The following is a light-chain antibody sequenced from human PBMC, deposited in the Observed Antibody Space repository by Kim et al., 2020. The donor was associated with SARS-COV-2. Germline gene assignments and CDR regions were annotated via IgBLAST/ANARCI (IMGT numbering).Light chain of an antibody. CDR1: QGVGDN. J-gene: IGKJ1*01. Sequence: SPWETAALSYRASQGVGDNVAWYQQKPGQAPRLLTYGASTRATGIPARFSGSRSATEFTLTISSLQSEDFAVYYCQQYKSWPTWTFGQGTKVDIK. CDR3: QQYKSWPTWT. CDR2: GAS. V-gene: IGKV3-15*01.